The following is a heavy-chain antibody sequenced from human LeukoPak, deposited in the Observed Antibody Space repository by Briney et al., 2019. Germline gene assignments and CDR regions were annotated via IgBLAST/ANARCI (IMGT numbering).Heavy chain of an antibody. CDR3: ARDHGDRYYDYYYMAV. Sequence: SETVSCKASGGTFSSYTISWVRQAPRPGLEWMGRVFPILGIANHPQKFQGRVTITADKSTSTAYMELSSLRSEDTAVYYCARDHGDRYYDYYYMAVWGKGTTVTVSS. V-gene: IGHV1-69*04. J-gene: IGHJ6*03. CDR1: GGTFSSYT. D-gene: IGHD4-17*01. CDR2: VFPILGIA.